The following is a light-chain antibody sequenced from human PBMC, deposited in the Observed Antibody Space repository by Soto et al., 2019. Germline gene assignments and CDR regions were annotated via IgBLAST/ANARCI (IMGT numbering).Light chain of an antibody. CDR2: AAS. CDR1: QSVHSRY. J-gene: IGKJ1*01. V-gene: IGKV3-20*01. Sequence: LVLTQSPGTLSLSPGERVTLSCWASQSVHSRYLSWYQQKVGQAPRLLIFAASRRATGIPDRFSGSGSGTDFSLTISRLEPEDFAVYYCQQLDDSQWTFGQGTKVEIK. CDR3: QQLDDSQWT.